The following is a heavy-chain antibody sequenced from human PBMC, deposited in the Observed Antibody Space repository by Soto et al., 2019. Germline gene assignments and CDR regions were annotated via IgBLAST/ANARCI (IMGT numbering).Heavy chain of an antibody. CDR2: ITPSGGST. J-gene: IGHJ5*02. CDR3: ARGKFVVVVAATDWCDP. D-gene: IGHD2-15*01. Sequence: ASLWVSCKAFGYTFTRSYMPWVRQTPGQGLEWSGIITPSGGSTSSAQECQCRVTMTRDTSTTTVYMELSSLRSEDTAVYYCARGKFVVVVAATDWCDPWGKGTLVTVSS. CDR1: GYTFTRSY. V-gene: IGHV1-46*01.